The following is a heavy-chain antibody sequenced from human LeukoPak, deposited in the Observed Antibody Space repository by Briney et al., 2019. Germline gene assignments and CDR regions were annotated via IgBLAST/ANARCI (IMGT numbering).Heavy chain of an antibody. Sequence: SVKVSCKASGGTFSSYAISWVRQAPGQGLEWMGGIIPIFGTANYAQKFQGRVTITTDESTSTAYMELSSLRSEDTAVYYCASQPAMASHYLFDIWGQGTMVTVSS. J-gene: IGHJ3*02. CDR3: ASQPAMASHYLFDI. D-gene: IGHD1-14*01. CDR1: GGTFSSYA. CDR2: IIPIFGTA. V-gene: IGHV1-69*05.